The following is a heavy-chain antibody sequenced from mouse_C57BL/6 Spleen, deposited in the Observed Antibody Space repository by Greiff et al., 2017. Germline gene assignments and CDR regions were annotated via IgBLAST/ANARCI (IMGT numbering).Heavy chain of an antibody. CDR2: ISDGGSYT. Sequence: EVKLMESGGGLVKPGGSLKLSCAASGFTFSSYAMSWVRQTPEKRLEWVATISDGGSYTYYPDNVKGRFTISRDNAKNNLYLQMSHLKSEDTAMYYCARGTAQASWFAYWGQGTLVTVSA. J-gene: IGHJ3*01. CDR1: GFTFSSYA. CDR3: ARGTAQASWFAY. V-gene: IGHV5-4*03. D-gene: IGHD3-2*02.